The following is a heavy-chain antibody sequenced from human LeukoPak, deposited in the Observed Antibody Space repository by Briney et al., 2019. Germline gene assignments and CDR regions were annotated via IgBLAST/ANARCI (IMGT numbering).Heavy chain of an antibody. J-gene: IGHJ6*03. D-gene: IGHD6-13*01. Sequence: GGSLRLSCAASGLTFSSYSMNWVRQAPGKGLEWVSYISSSGSTIYYADSVKGRFTISRDNAKNSLYLQMNSLRAEDTAVYYCARELAAAHMDVWGKGTTVTVSS. CDR3: ARELAAAHMDV. CDR1: GLTFSSYS. CDR2: ISSSGSTI. V-gene: IGHV3-48*01.